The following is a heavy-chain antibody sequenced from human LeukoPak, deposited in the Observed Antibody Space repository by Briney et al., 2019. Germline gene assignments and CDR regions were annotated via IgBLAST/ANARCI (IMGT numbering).Heavy chain of an antibody. J-gene: IGHJ4*02. V-gene: IGHV3-23*01. CDR2: ISGSGGST. D-gene: IGHD3-22*01. CDR1: GFTFSSYA. Sequence: TGGSLRLSCAASGFTFSSYAMSWVRQAPGKGLEWVSAISGSGGSTYYADSVKGRFTISRDNSKNTLYLQMNSLRAEDTAVYYCAKGAYYYDSSGYLYYFDYWGQGTLVTVSS. CDR3: AKGAYYYDSSGYLYYFDY.